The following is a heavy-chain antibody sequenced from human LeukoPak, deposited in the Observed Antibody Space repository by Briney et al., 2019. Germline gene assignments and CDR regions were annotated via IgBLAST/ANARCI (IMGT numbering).Heavy chain of an antibody. CDR2: INHSGST. CDR3: ARWGRDYSSYYYYYYMDV. V-gene: IGHV4-34*01. CDR1: GGSFSGYY. D-gene: IGHD4-11*01. Sequence: SETLSLTCAVYGGSFSGYYWSWIRQPPGKGLEWIGEINHSGSTNYNPSLKSRVTISVDTSKNQFSLKLGSVTAADTAVYYCARWGRDYSSYYYYYYMDVWGKGTTVTVSS. J-gene: IGHJ6*03.